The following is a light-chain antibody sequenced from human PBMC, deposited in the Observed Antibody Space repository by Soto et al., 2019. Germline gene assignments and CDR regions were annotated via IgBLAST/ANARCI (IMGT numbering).Light chain of an antibody. CDR1: PSVSSSS. CDR3: QQYGSSPVT. CDR2: VAS. J-gene: IGKJ1*01. Sequence: EIVLTQSPGTLSLSPGERATLSCRASPSVSSSSLAWYQQRPGQSPKLLIYVASSRATGIPDRFSGSGSGTDFTLTISRLEPEDFAVYYCQQYGSSPVTFGQGTKVEIK. V-gene: IGKV3-20*01.